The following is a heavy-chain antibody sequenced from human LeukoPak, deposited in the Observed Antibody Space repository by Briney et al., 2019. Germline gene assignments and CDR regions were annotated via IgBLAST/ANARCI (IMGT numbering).Heavy chain of an antibody. J-gene: IGHJ2*01. V-gene: IGHV4-39*01. D-gene: IGHD3-9*01. CDR3: ARQPENYDILTGYRLWYFDL. Sequence: SETLSLTCTVSGGSISSSSYYWGWLRQPPGKGLEWIGSIYYSGSTYYNPSLNSRVTISVDSSKNQISLKLSSVTAADTAVYYCARQPENYDILTGYRLWYFDLWGRGTLVTVSS. CDR2: IYYSGST. CDR1: GGSISSSSYY.